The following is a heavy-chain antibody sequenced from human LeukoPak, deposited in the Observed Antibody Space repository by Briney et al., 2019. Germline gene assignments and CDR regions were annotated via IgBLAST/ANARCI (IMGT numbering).Heavy chain of an antibody. J-gene: IGHJ6*03. Sequence: SVKVSCKASGGTFSSYAISWVRQAPGQGLEWMGGIIPIFGTANYAQKFQGRVTITADESTSTAYMELSSLRSEDTAVYYCARTDVDWGNYYYYYMDVWGKGTTVTVSS. CDR1: GGTFSSYA. CDR2: IIPIFGTA. CDR3: ARTDVDWGNYYYYYMDV. D-gene: IGHD3-16*01. V-gene: IGHV1-69*13.